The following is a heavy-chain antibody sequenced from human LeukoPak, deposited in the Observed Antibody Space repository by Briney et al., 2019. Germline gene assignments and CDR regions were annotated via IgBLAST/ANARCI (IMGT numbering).Heavy chain of an antibody. CDR2: INPSGGST. J-gene: IGHJ4*02. D-gene: IGHD3-22*01. CDR3: ARGGNYYDSSGYYMDY. V-gene: IGHV1-46*01. CDR1: VYTSTSYY. Sequence: ASVKVSCKASVYTSTSYYMHWVRQAPGQGLEWVGIINPSGGSTSYAQKFQGRVTMTRDTSTSTVYMELSSLRSEDTAVYYCARGGNYYDSSGYYMDYWGQGTLVTVSS.